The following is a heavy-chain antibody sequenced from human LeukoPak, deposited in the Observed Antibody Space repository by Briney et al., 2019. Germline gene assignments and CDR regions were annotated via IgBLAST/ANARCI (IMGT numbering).Heavy chain of an antibody. V-gene: IGHV3-7*05. CDR3: ARARDYGSGKANAFDI. CDR2: IKRDGSEK. D-gene: IGHD3-10*01. J-gene: IGHJ3*02. CDR1: GFTFSSYW. Sequence: PGRSLRLPCAASGFTFSSYWMSWVRQAPGIGLEWVANIKRDGSEKYYVDSVKGRFTISRDNAENSLCLQLNSLRAEDTAVYYCARARDYGSGKANAFDIWGQGTMVTVSS.